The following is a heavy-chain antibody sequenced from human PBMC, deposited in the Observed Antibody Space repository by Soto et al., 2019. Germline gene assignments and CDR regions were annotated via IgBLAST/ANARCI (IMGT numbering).Heavy chain of an antibody. D-gene: IGHD3-22*01. CDR3: ARVDYYDSSGTLDY. Sequence: GGSLRLSCAASGFTFSSYWMSWVRQAPGKGLEWVANIKQDGSEKYYVDSVKGRFTISRDNAKNSLYLQMNSLRAEDTAVYYCARVDYYDSSGTLDYWGQGTLVTVSS. J-gene: IGHJ4*02. CDR2: IKQDGSEK. V-gene: IGHV3-7*01. CDR1: GFTFSSYW.